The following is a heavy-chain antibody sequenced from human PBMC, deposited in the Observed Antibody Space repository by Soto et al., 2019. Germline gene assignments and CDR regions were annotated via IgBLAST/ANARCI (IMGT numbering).Heavy chain of an antibody. Sequence: ASVKVSCRVSGYTLTELSMHWVRQAPGKGLEWMGGFDPEDGETIYAQKFQGRVTMTEDTSTDTAYMELSSLRSEDTAVYYCATLNPYSSSPAGWFDPWGQGTLVTVSS. CDR2: FDPEDGET. J-gene: IGHJ5*02. D-gene: IGHD6-6*01. V-gene: IGHV1-24*01. CDR3: ATLNPYSSSPAGWFDP. CDR1: GYTLTELS.